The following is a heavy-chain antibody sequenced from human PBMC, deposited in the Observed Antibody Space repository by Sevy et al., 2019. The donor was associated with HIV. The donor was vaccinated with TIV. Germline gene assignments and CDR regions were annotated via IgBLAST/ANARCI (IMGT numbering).Heavy chain of an antibody. CDR2: IWYDGSDR. D-gene: IGHD6-13*01. Sequence: GGSLRLSCTASGLSSSDYGMHWVRQAPGKGLEWVAFIWYDGSDRYYADSVKGRFTISRDNSKNILYLQMSSLRLEDTALYYCAKNTAAVGVGGFDYWGQGTLVTVSS. J-gene: IGHJ4*02. CDR3: AKNTAAVGVGGFDY. CDR1: GLSSSDYG. V-gene: IGHV3-30*02.